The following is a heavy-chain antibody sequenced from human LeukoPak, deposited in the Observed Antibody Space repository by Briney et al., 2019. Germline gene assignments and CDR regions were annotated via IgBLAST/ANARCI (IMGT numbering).Heavy chain of an antibody. D-gene: IGHD3-22*01. V-gene: IGHV3-30*18. CDR1: GFIFSSYG. Sequence: GRSLRLSCAASGFIFSSYGMHWVRQAPGKGLEWVAVISYDGSNKYYADSVKGRFTISRDNSKNTLYLQMNSLRAEDTAVYYCAKGGLYMIVVVLDYWGQGTLVTVSS. J-gene: IGHJ4*02. CDR2: ISYDGSNK. CDR3: AKGGLYMIVVVLDY.